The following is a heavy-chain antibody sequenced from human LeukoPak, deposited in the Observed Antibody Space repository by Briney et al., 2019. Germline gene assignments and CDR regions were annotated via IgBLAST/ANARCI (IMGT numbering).Heavy chain of an antibody. CDR1: GFTFSSYD. V-gene: IGHV3-48*01. CDR3: AKSVGAAGPGWFDP. J-gene: IGHJ5*02. Sequence: GGSLRLSCAASGFTFSSYDMNWVRQAPGKGLEWVSYISTISSTKYYADSVKGRFTISRDNAKNSLYLQMNSLRAEDTAVYYCAKSVGAAGPGWFDPWGQGTLVTVSS. D-gene: IGHD6-13*01. CDR2: ISTISSTK.